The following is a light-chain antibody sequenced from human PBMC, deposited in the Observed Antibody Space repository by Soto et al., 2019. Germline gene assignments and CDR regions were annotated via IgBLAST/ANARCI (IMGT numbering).Light chain of an antibody. Sequence: QSVLTQPPSASGTPGQSITMSGSGSTSNIGSNSVFWYQHLPGTAPKLLIYRSNQRASGVPDRFSGSKSGTSASLAISGLRSEDEADYYCAAWDDSLSGQVFGGGTKLTVL. CDR1: TSNIGSNS. CDR2: RSN. CDR3: AAWDDSLSGQV. V-gene: IGLV1-47*01. J-gene: IGLJ2*01.